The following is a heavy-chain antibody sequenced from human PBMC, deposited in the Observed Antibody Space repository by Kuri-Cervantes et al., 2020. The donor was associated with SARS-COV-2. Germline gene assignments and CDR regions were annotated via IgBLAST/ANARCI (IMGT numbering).Heavy chain of an antibody. V-gene: IGHV3-48*01. J-gene: IGHJ4*02. CDR3: ARSPGDGDYDPFDY. D-gene: IGHD4-17*01. CDR2: ISSSSSTI. CDR1: GFTFSSYS. Sequence: GGSLRLSCAASGFTFSSYSMNWVRQAPGKGLEWVSYISSSSSTIYYADSVKGRFTISRDNAKNSLYLQMNSLRAEDTAVYYCARSPGDGDYDPFDYWGQGTLVTVSS.